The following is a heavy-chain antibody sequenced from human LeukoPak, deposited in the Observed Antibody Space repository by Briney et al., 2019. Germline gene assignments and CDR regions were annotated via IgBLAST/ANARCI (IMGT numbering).Heavy chain of an antibody. CDR3: AREGRGGDRYYYYYMDV. CDR2: IYGGGST. Sequence: PGGSLRLSCASSGFTVSSNYMSWVRQAPGKGLEWVSVIYGGGSTYYAESVKGRFTISRDNSKNTLYLQMNSLRAEDTAVYYCAREGRGGDRYYYYYMDVWGKGTTVIVSS. D-gene: IGHD2-21*02. J-gene: IGHJ6*03. V-gene: IGHV3-53*01. CDR1: GFTVSSNY.